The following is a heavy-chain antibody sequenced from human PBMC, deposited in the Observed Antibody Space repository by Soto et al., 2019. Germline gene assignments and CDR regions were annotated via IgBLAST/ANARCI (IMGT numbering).Heavy chain of an antibody. CDR3: ARDEGLRYFDWLY. Sequence: ASVKVSCKASGGTFSSYTISWVRQAPGQGLEWMGRIIPILGIANYAQKFQGRVTITADKSTSTAYMELSSLRSEDTAVYYCARDEGLRYFDWLYWGQGTLVTV. D-gene: IGHD3-9*01. CDR2: IIPILGIA. CDR1: GGTFSSYT. V-gene: IGHV1-69*04. J-gene: IGHJ4*02.